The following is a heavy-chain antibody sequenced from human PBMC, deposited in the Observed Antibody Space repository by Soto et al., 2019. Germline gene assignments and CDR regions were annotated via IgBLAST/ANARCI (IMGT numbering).Heavy chain of an antibody. Sequence: PSETLSLTCTVSGGSISSGDYYWSWIRQPPGKGLEWIGYIYYSGSTYYNPSLKSRVTISVDTSKNQFSLKLSSVTAADTAVYYCARGSTMVREVIYYYYYGMDVWGQGTTVTVSS. CDR1: GGSISSGDYY. V-gene: IGHV4-30-4*01. D-gene: IGHD3-10*01. CDR2: IYYSGST. CDR3: ARGSTMVREVIYYYYYGMDV. J-gene: IGHJ6*02.